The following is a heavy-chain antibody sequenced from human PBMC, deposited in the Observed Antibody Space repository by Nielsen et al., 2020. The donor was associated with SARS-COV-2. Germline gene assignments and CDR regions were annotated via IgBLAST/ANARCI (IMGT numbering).Heavy chain of an antibody. Sequence: SEILSLTCNVSGGSISSYYWSWIRQPPGKGLEWIGYVYYSGSTNYNPSLKSRVTISVDTSKNQFSLKLRSVTAADTAVYYCARLIRSYGGIRYWYFDLWGRGTLVTVSS. CDR2: VYYSGST. V-gene: IGHV4-59*08. D-gene: IGHD4-23*01. J-gene: IGHJ2*01. CDR1: GGSISSYY. CDR3: ARLIRSYGGIRYWYFDL.